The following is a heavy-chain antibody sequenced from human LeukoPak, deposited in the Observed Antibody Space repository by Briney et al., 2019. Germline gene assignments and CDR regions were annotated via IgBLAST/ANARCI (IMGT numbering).Heavy chain of an antibody. CDR3: ALKGRNQWELLGYYYYMDV. V-gene: IGHV4-39*07. Sequence: SGTLSLTCTVSGGSISSSSYYWGWIRQPPGKGLEWIGSIYYSGSTYYNPSLKSRVTISVDTSKNQFSLKLSSVTAADTAVYYRALKGRNQWELLGYYYYMDVWGKGTTVTVSS. CDR2: IYYSGST. D-gene: IGHD1-26*01. CDR1: GGSISSSSYY. J-gene: IGHJ6*03.